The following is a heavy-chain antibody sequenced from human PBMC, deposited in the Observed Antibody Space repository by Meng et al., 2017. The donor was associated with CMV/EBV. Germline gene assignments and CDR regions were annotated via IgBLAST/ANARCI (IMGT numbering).Heavy chain of an antibody. V-gene: IGHV3-48*03. CDR1: GFTFSTYE. CDR3: AREAIVGAASDY. CDR2: IGSGGYNI. D-gene: IGHD1-26*01. J-gene: IGHJ4*02. Sequence: GESLKISCVGSGFTFSTYEMNWVRQAPGKGLEWIAYIGSGGYNIYYADSVKGRFTISRDNAKNSLYLQMNSLRVEDTAFYYCAREAIVGAASDYWGQGTLVTVSS.